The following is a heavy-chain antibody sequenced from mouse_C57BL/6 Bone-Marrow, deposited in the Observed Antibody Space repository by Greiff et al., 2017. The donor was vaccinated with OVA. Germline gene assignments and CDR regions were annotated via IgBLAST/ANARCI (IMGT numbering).Heavy chain of an antibody. CDR1: GYSITSGYY. CDR3: ARKRGGLWFAY. J-gene: IGHJ3*01. V-gene: IGHV3-6*01. CDR2: ISYDGSN. D-gene: IGHD3-3*01. Sequence: EVHLVESGPGLVKPSQSLSLTCSVTGYSITSGYYWNWIRQFPGNKLEWMGYISYDGSNNYNPSLKNRISITRDTSKNQFFLKLNSVTTEDTATYYCARKRGGLWFAYWGQGTLVTVSA.